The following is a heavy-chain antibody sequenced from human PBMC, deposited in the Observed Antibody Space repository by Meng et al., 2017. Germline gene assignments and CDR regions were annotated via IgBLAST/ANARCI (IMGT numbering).Heavy chain of an antibody. J-gene: IGHJ4*02. V-gene: IGHV4-59*01. CDR3: ARASYCGGDCYYYFDY. Sequence: QVQLQESGPGLVKPSETLSLTCAVSGGSISGYYWTWIRQPPGKGLEWIGYIHYSGNTNYNASLKSRVTMSVDTSKNQFSLNLFSVTATDTAVYFCARASYCGGDCYYYFDYWGQGTLVTVSS. D-gene: IGHD2-21*02. CDR1: GGSISGYY. CDR2: IHYSGNT.